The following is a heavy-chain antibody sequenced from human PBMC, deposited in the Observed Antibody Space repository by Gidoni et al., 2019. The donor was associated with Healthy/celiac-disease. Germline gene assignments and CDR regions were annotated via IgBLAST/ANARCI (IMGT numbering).Heavy chain of an antibody. D-gene: IGHD3-22*01. J-gene: IGHJ3*02. V-gene: IGHV4-39*01. Sequence: QLQLQESGPGLVKPSETLSLTCTVSGGSISSSSYYWGWIRQPPGKGLEWIGSIYYSGSTYYNPSLKSRVTISVDTSKNQFSLKLSSVTAADTAVYYCARHDLTYYYDSSGYLIDAFDIWGQGTMVTVSS. CDR3: ARHDLTYYYDSSGYLIDAFDI. CDR2: IYYSGST. CDR1: GGSISSSSYY.